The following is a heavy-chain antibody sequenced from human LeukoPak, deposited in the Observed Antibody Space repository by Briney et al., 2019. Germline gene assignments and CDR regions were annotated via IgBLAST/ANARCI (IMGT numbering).Heavy chain of an antibody. D-gene: IGHD4-17*01. CDR2: IKQDGSET. V-gene: IGHV3-7*03. J-gene: IGHJ5*02. Sequence: GGSLRLSCAASGFTFSHYWMTWVRQAPGKGLEWVANIKQDGSETQYVDSVKGRFTVSRDNAKNSVYLQMNSLRAEDTALYYCTKAAYGDYVNWFDPWGQGTLVTVSS. CDR3: TKAAYGDYVNWFDP. CDR1: GFTFSHYW.